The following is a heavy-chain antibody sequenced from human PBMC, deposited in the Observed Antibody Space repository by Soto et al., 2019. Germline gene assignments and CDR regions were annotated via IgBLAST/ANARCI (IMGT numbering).Heavy chain of an antibody. CDR1: GGVFRNYA. Sequence: QVQLVQSGAEVQKPGSSVKVSCKASGGVFRNYASNWVRQAPGQGLEWMGGIIPVFGTADYPQKFQGRVTITADESTTTAYMELTSLKTEDTAVYFCARDRWGSYSFESWGQGTLVTVAS. CDR3: ARDRWGSYSFES. CDR2: IIPVFGTA. V-gene: IGHV1-69*01. D-gene: IGHD1-26*01. J-gene: IGHJ5*01.